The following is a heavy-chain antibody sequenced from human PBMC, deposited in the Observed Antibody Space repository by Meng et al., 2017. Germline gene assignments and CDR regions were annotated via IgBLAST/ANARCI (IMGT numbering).Heavy chain of an antibody. CDR2: ISYDGSNK. CDR1: GFTFSSYA. V-gene: IGHV3-30*01. J-gene: IGHJ5*01. CDR3: ASFYDIPNWFDY. D-gene: IGHD3-9*01. Sequence: GGSLRLSCAASGFTFSSYAMHWVRQAPGKGLEWVAVISYDGSNKYYADSVKGRFTISRDNSKNTLYLQMNSLRAEDTAVYYCASFYDIPNWFDYWGQGTLVTVSS.